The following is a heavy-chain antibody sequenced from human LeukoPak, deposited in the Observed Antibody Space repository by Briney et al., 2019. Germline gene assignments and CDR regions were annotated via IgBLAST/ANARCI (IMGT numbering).Heavy chain of an antibody. CDR1: GFTFNSFG. CDR3: ARGDYYDSSGYYHDAFDI. J-gene: IGHJ3*02. Sequence: PGRSLRLSCAASGFTFNSFGMHWVRQAPGKGLEWVANIKQDGSEKYYVDSVKGRFTISRDNAKNSLYLQMNSLRAEDTAVYYCARGDYYDSSGYYHDAFDIWGQGTMVTVSS. V-gene: IGHV3-7*04. CDR2: IKQDGSEK. D-gene: IGHD3-22*01.